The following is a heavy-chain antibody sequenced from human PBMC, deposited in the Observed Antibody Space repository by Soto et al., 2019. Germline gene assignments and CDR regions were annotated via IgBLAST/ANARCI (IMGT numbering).Heavy chain of an antibody. Sequence: GGSLRLSCAASGFTFSSHAMSWVRQAPGKGLEWVSGISGSGDNTYYADSVKGRFTISRDNSKNTLYLQMNSLRVEDTAVYYCAKVRSSGWSVNWFDPWGQGTRVTVSS. CDR3: AKVRSSGWSVNWFDP. CDR2: ISGSGDNT. V-gene: IGHV3-23*01. CDR1: GFTFSSHA. D-gene: IGHD6-19*01. J-gene: IGHJ5*02.